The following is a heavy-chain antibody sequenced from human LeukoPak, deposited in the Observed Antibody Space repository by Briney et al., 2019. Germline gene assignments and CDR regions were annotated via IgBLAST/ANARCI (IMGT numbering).Heavy chain of an antibody. V-gene: IGHV4-34*01. J-gene: IGHJ6*03. CDR2: INHSGST. CDR1: GGSFSGHY. Sequence: PSETLSLTCAVYGGSFSGHYWNWIRQPPGKGLEWIGEINHSGSTNYNPSLKGRVTISVDTSKNQFSLNVRSVTAADTAVYFCARGLNNPYYYYYYMDVWGKGTTVTVSS. D-gene: IGHD1-14*01. CDR3: ARGLNNPYYYYYYMDV.